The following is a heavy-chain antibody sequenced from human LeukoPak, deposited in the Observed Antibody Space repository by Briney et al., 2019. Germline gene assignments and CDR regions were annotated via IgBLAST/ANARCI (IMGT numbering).Heavy chain of an antibody. CDR1: GFTFSSYS. CDR2: ISSSSSTI. V-gene: IGHV3-48*02. D-gene: IGHD6-13*01. CDR3: AKGVSSSWSNDAFDI. Sequence: GGSLRLSCAASGFTFSSYSMNWVRQAPGKGLEWVSYISSSSSTIYYADSVKGRFTISRDNAKNSLYLQMNSLRDEDTAVYYCAKGVSSSWSNDAFDIWGQGTMVTVSS. J-gene: IGHJ3*02.